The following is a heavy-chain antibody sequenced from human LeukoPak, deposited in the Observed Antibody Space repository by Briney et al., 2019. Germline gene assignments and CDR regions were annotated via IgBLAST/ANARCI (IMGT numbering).Heavy chain of an antibody. J-gene: IGHJ6*03. CDR2: ISAYNGNT. CDR1: GYTFTSYG. Sequence: ASVKVSCKASGYTFTSYGISWVRQAPGQGLEWMGWISAYNGNTNYAQKLQGRVTMTTDTSTSAAYMELRSPRSDDTAVYYCARARDRGPDYMDVWGKGTTVTVSS. D-gene: IGHD3-10*01. CDR3: ARARDRGPDYMDV. V-gene: IGHV1-18*01.